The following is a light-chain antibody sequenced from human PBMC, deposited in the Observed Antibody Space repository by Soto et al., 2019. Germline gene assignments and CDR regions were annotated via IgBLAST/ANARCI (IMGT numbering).Light chain of an antibody. CDR1: SSNIGDYNY. CDR2: GVS. CDR3: CSYAGSNNLV. J-gene: IGLJ3*02. Sequence: QSALTQPRSVSGSPGQSVTISCTGTSSNIGDYNYVSWYQQHPGKAPKLMIYGVSKRPSGVPDRFSGSKSDNTASLTISGLQAEDEADYYCCSYAGSNNLVFGGGTKVTVL. V-gene: IGLV2-11*01.